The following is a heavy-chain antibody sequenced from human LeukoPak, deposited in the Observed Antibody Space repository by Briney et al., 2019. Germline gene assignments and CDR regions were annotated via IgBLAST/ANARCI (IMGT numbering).Heavy chain of an antibody. CDR1: GYTFTGDY. J-gene: IGHJ4*02. Sequence: ASVKVSCKASGYTFTGDYMHWVRQAPGQGLEWMGRINPNSGGTNYAQKFQGRVTMTRDTSISTAYMELSRLRSDDTAVYYCARYDGVGASFDYWGQGTLVTVSS. CDR2: INPNSGGT. V-gene: IGHV1-2*06. D-gene: IGHD1-26*01. CDR3: ARYDGVGASFDY.